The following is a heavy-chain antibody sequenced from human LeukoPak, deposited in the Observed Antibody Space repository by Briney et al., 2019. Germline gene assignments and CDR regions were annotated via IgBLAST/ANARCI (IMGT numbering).Heavy chain of an antibody. J-gene: IGHJ4*02. CDR1: GYTFTSYG. CDR3: ARDILPQGLRIAARPDPFDY. CDR2: ISAYNGNT. Sequence: GASVNVSCKASGYTFTSYGISWVRQAPGQGLEWMGGISAYNGNTNYAQKLQGRVTMTTDTSTSTAYMELRSLRSDDTAVYYCARDILPQGLRIAARPDPFDYWGQGTLVTVSS. V-gene: IGHV1-18*01. D-gene: IGHD6-6*01.